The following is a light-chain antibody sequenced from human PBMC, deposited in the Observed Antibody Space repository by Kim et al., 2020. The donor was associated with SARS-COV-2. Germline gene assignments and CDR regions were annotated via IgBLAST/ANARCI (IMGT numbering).Light chain of an antibody. J-gene: IGLJ1*01. Sequence: QSVLTQPPSVSAAPGQKVTISCSGSSSNIGNNYVSWYQQLPGTAPKPLIYDNNKRPSGIPDRFSGSKSGTSATLGITGLQTGDEADYYCGTWDSSLSAGNYVFGTGTKVTVL. CDR1: SSNIGNNY. CDR3: GTWDSSLSAGNYV. V-gene: IGLV1-51*01. CDR2: DNN.